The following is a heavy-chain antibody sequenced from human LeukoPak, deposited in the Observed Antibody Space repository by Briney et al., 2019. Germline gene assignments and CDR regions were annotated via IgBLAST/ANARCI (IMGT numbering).Heavy chain of an antibody. CDR2: INPSGGST. V-gene: IGHV1-46*03. Sequence: GASVKVSCKASGYTFTSYYMHWVRQAPGQGLEWMGIINPSGGSTSYAQKFQGRVTMTRDTSTSTVCMELSSLRSEDTAVYYCARGGQNDYGDQGYFDYWGQGTLVTVPS. D-gene: IGHD4-17*01. CDR3: ARGGQNDYGDQGYFDY. J-gene: IGHJ4*02. CDR1: GYTFTSYY.